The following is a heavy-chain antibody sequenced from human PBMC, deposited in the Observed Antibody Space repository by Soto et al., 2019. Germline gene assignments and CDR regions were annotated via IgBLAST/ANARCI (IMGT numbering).Heavy chain of an antibody. CDR2: IRAKPAGGTA. D-gene: IGHD1-26*01. Sequence: RSLRLSCATSGFDFGDYALTWVRQGPGRGLEWVAFIRAKPAGGTAEYAASVKGRFTLSRDGSESIAYLQMNSLKMEDTGMYYCARVGTGAATRWLFDYWGQGTPVTVSA. CDR1: GFDFGDYA. J-gene: IGHJ4*02. CDR3: ARVGTGAATRWLFDY. V-gene: IGHV3-49*04.